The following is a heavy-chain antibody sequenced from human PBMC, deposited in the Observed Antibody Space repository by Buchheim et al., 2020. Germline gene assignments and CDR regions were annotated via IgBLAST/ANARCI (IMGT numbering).Heavy chain of an antibody. CDR2: IDWDDDK. Sequence: QVTLKESGPALVKPTQTLTLTCTFSGFSLSTSGMRVSWIRQPPGKALEWLARIDWDDDKFYSTSLKTRLTISKDTSKNQVVLTMTNMDPVDTATYYCARRYYYDSSGYGGNDAFDIWGQGT. V-gene: IGHV2-70*04. CDR1: GFSLSTSGMR. CDR3: ARRYYYDSSGYGGNDAFDI. J-gene: IGHJ3*02. D-gene: IGHD3-22*01.